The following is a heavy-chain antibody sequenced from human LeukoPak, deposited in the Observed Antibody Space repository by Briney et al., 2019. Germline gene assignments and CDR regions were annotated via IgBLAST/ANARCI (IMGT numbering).Heavy chain of an antibody. V-gene: IGHV3-21*01. Sequence: GGSLRLSCAASGFTFSDYSLNWVRQAPGKGLEWVSSNSGTSDYIFYADSGKGRFTISRDYTKNLLFLQMNSLRAEDTAVYYCARGGWKDYFDYWGQGALVTVSS. CDR3: ARGGWKDYFDY. CDR1: GFTFSDYS. D-gene: IGHD1-1*01. CDR2: NSGTSDYI. J-gene: IGHJ4*02.